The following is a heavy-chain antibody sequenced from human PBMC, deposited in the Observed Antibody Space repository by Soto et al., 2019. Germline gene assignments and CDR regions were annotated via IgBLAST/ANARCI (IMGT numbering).Heavy chain of an antibody. J-gene: IGHJ4*02. Sequence: PGGSLRLSCAASGITLDSAWVNWVRQAPGKGLEWVAQAKRKAAGGAIDYAAPVKSRFIISRDDSKNIAYLQMNSLKIEDTALYYCTTGYGSDWYGWGQGT. V-gene: IGHV3-15*01. D-gene: IGHD6-19*01. CDR1: GITLDSAW. CDR2: AKRKAAGGAI. CDR3: TTGYGSDWYG.